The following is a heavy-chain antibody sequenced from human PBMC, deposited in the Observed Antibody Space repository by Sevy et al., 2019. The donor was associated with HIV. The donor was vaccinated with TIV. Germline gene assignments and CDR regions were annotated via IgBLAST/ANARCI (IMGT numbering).Heavy chain of an antibody. CDR1: GFSFSGSA. J-gene: IGHJ4*02. V-gene: IGHV3-73*01. CDR2: IRSKANSYAT. Sequence: GGSLRLSCAASGFSFSGSAMHWVGQASGKGLEWVGRIRSKANSYATAYAASVKGRFTISRDDSKNTAYLQMNSLKTEDTAVYYCTRRGMIERGQDYWGQGTLVTVSS. D-gene: IGHD3-22*01. CDR3: TRRGMIERGQDY.